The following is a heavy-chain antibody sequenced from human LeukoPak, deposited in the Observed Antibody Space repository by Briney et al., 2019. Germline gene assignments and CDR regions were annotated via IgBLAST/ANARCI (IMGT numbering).Heavy chain of an antibody. CDR2: IIPILGIA. J-gene: IGHJ6*02. CDR3: ARYYDFWSGYYGYYGMDV. Sequence: ASVKVSCKASGGTFSSYAISRVRQAPGQGLEWMGRIIPILGIANYAQKFQGRVTITADKSTSTAYVELSSLRSEDTAVYYCARYYDFWSGYYGYYGMDVWGQGTTVTVSS. D-gene: IGHD3-3*01. CDR1: GGTFSSYA. V-gene: IGHV1-69*04.